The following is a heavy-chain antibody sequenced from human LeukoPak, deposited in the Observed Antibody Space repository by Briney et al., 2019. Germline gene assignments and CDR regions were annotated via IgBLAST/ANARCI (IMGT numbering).Heavy chain of an antibody. V-gene: IGHV4-59*08. Sequence: SETLSLTCTVSGGSISSYYWSWIRQPPGKGLEWIGYIYYSGSTNYNPSLKSRVTISVDTSKNQFSLKLSSVTVADTAVYYCARLFLGSALGMDVWGQGTTVTVSS. CDR2: IYYSGST. J-gene: IGHJ6*02. CDR1: GGSISSYY. CDR3: ARLFLGSALGMDV. D-gene: IGHD3-10*01.